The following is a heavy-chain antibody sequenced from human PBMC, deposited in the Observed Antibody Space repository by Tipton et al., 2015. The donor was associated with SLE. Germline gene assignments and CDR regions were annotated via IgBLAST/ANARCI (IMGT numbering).Heavy chain of an antibody. CDR2: IDPSDSYT. V-gene: IGHV5-10-1*01. D-gene: IGHD1-14*01. Sequence: SLRLSCAASGFIFVADDIHWVRQMPGKGLEWMGRIDPSDSYTNYSPSFQGHVTISSDKATSTAYLHLSGLKASDTATYYCAGHLGRNPYFDYWGQGTLVTVSS. CDR1: GFIFVADD. J-gene: IGHJ4*02. CDR3: AGHLGRNPYFDY.